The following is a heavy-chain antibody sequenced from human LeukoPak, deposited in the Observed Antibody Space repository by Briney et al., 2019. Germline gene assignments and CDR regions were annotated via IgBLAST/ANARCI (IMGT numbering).Heavy chain of an antibody. Sequence: SETLSLTCAVSGGSFSGYYWSWIRQPPGKGLEWIGEINHSGSTNYNPSLKSRVTISVDTSKNQFSLKLSSVTAADTAVYNCARVRVSAANWGQGTLVTVSS. J-gene: IGHJ4*02. CDR1: GGSFSGYY. D-gene: IGHD6-13*01. CDR2: INHSGST. V-gene: IGHV4-34*01. CDR3: ARVRVSAAN.